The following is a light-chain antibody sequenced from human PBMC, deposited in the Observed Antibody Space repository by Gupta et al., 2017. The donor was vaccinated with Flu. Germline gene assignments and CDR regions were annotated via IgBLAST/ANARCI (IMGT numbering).Light chain of an antibody. Sequence: SSTGTAGNVGGDSFVYWYQHRPGQAPNLLIYDVNKRRSGVADRFSGSKYGSTASLTTAGLQAEEEAEYFCDAEEGSDNVGVFGNGTKVTVL. CDR2: DVN. CDR1: AGNVGGDSF. V-gene: IGLV2-23*02. CDR3: DAEEGSDNVGV. J-gene: IGLJ1*01.